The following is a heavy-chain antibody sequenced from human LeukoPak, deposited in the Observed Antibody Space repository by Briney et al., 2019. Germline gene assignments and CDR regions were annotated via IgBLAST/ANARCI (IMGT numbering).Heavy chain of an antibody. V-gene: IGHV4-59*01. D-gene: IGHD4-17*01. J-gene: IGHJ3*02. Sequence: SETLSLTCTVSGDSITDYYWTWIRQTPGKGLEWIGLMSHSGSTNYNPSLESRVTISIHTSRTQFSLTLSSVTAADTAVYYCARESNTVNTKPFDIWGQGTMVTVSS. CDR2: MSHSGST. CDR3: ARESNTVNTKPFDI. CDR1: GDSITDYY.